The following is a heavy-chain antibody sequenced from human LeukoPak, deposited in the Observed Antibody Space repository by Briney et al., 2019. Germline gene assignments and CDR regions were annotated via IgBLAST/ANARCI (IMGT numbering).Heavy chain of an antibody. Sequence: SETLSLTCAVYGGSFSGYYWSWIRQPPGKGLEWIGEINHSGSTYYNPSLKSRVTISVGTSKNQFSLKLSSVTAADTAVYYCARGSITMVRGVIIAKGYYFDYWGQGTLVTVSS. CDR1: GGSFSGYY. CDR3: ARGSITMVRGVIIAKGYYFDY. J-gene: IGHJ4*02. D-gene: IGHD3-10*01. CDR2: INHSGST. V-gene: IGHV4-34*01.